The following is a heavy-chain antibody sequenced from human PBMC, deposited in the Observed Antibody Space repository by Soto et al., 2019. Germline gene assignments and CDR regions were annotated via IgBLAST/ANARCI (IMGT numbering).Heavy chain of an antibody. D-gene: IGHD3-10*01. CDR1: GGSISSYY. J-gene: IGHJ6*02. CDR2: IYYSGST. CDR3: ARDERGFGEVVMDV. Sequence: ASETLSLTCTVSGGSISSYYWSWIRQPPGKGLEWIGYIYYSGSTNYNPSLKSRVTISVDTSKNQFSLKLSSVTAAATAVYYCARDERGFGEVVMDVWGQGTTVTVSS. V-gene: IGHV4-59*01.